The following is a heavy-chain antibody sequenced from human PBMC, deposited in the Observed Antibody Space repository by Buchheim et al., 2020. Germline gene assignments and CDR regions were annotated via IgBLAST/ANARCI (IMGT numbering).Heavy chain of an antibody. CDR3: ARVVGSGWKSFDY. CDR1: GGSFSGYY. J-gene: IGHJ4*02. D-gene: IGHD6-19*01. V-gene: IGHV4-34*01. CDR2: INHSGST. Sequence: QVQLQQWGAGLLKPSETLSVTCAVYGGSFSGYYWSWIRQPPGKGLEWIGEINHSGSTNYNPSLKSRVTISVDTSKNQFSLKLSSVTAADTAVYYCARVVGSGWKSFDYWGQGTL.